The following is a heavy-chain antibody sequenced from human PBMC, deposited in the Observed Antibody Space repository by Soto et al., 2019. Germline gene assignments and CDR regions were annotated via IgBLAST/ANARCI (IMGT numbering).Heavy chain of an antibody. D-gene: IGHD6-19*01. CDR1: GYTFTGYY. CDR3: PRTDSSGTIDP. Sequence: GFSVKLSRKAAGYTFTGYYMHWVRQAPGQGLEWMGWINPNSGGTNYAQKFQGRVTMTRDTSISTAYMELSRLRSDDTAVYYCPRTDSSGTIDPWGEGTLVTVSS. CDR2: INPNSGGT. V-gene: IGHV1-2*02. J-gene: IGHJ5*02.